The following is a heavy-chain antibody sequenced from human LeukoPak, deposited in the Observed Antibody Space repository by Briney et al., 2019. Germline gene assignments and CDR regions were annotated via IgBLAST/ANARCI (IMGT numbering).Heavy chain of an antibody. D-gene: IGHD3-10*01. CDR3: ARGRITMVRDV. V-gene: IGHV4-34*01. J-gene: IGHJ6*02. CDR2: INHSGST. Sequence: SETLSLTCAVYGGSFSGYYWSWIRQPPGKGLEWIGEINHSGSTNYNPSLKSRVTISVDTSKNQFSLKLSSVTAADTAVYYCARGRITMVRDVWGQGTTVTVSS. CDR1: GGSFSGYY.